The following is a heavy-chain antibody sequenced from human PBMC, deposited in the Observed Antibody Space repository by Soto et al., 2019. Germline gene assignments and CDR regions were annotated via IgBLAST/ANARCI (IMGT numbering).Heavy chain of an antibody. V-gene: IGHV6-1*01. Sequence: PSHTLSLTCAISGASVSSNSAALHWTRQSPSRGLAWLGRTYYRSKWYNDYAVSVKSRITIIPDTSKNQFSLQLNSVTPEDTAVYYCAREPYCSGGSCYYENWFDPWGEGTLVTVS. J-gene: IGHJ5*02. CDR3: AREPYCSGGSCYYENWFDP. CDR2: TYYRSKWYN. CDR1: GASVSSNSAA. D-gene: IGHD2-15*01.